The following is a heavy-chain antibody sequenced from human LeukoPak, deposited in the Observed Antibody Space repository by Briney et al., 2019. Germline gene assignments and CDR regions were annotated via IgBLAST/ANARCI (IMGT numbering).Heavy chain of an antibody. J-gene: IGHJ4*02. CDR2: IYSTGST. CDR1: GGSMSGYY. Sequence: SETLSLTCTVSGGSMSGYYWSWIRQPPGKGLEWIGYIYSTGSTNYNPSLKSRVTISVDTSKNQFSLKLRSVTAADTAVYYCARVQLAYSYGLFDNWGQGSLVTVSS. V-gene: IGHV4-59*12. CDR3: ARVQLAYSYGLFDN. D-gene: IGHD4-11*01.